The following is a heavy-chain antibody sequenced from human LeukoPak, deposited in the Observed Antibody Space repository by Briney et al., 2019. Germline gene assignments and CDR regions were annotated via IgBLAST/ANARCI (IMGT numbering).Heavy chain of an antibody. J-gene: IGHJ3*02. CDR1: GFTFSNYG. CDR3: AREGYYGSGNAFDI. V-gene: IGHV3-20*04. Sequence: GGSLRLSCAASGFTFSNYGMSWVRQAPGKGLAWVFGINWNGGSTGYADSVKGRFTISRENAKNSLYLQTNSLRAGDTAVYYGAREGYYGSGNAFDIWGQGTMVTVSS. CDR2: INWNGGST. D-gene: IGHD3-10*01.